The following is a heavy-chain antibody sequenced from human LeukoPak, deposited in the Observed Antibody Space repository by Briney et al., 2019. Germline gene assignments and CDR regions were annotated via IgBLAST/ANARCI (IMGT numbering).Heavy chain of an antibody. CDR1: GFTFSNYC. CDR3: ARARYCGDGFYPWDFYY. J-gene: IGHJ4*02. Sequence: GGSLRLSCAASGFTFSNYCMNWVRQAPGKGLEWVSSISDRSTYIYYADSVKGRFTISRDNAKNSLSLQMNSLRAEDTAVYYCARARYCGDGFYPWDFYYWGQGTPVTVSS. V-gene: IGHV3-21*01. CDR2: ISDRSTYI. D-gene: IGHD2-21*02.